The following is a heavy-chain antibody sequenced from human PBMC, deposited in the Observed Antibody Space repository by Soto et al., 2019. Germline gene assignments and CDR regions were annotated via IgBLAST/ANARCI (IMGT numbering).Heavy chain of an antibody. CDR1: GFTFSSYA. V-gene: IGHV3-30-3*01. J-gene: IGHJ4*02. CDR2: ISYDGSNK. Sequence: QVQLVESGGGVVQPGRSLRLSCAASGFTFSSYAMHWVRQAPGKGLEWVAVISYDGSNKYYADSVKGRFTISRDNSKNTLYLQMNSLRAEDTAVYYCARGLLYSSVWPYFDYWGQGTLVTVSS. D-gene: IGHD6-19*01. CDR3: ARGLLYSSVWPYFDY.